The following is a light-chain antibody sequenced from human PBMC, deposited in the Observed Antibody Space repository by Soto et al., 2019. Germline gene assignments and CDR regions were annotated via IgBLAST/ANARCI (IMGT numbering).Light chain of an antibody. J-gene: IGKJ1*01. V-gene: IGKV1-5*03. CDR3: QHYGSYSEA. Sequence: DIQLTQSPATLSVSVGDRVTITCRASQTIRSWLAWYQQKPGKAPKLLIYKASTLKSGVPARFSGSGSGTEFTLTISSLEPDDFAAYYCQHYGSYSEAFGQGTKVDIK. CDR2: KAS. CDR1: QTIRSW.